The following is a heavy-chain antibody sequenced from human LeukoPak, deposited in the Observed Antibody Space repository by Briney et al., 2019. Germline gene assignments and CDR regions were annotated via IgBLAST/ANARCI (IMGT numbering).Heavy chain of an antibody. J-gene: IGHJ5*02. V-gene: IGHV4-31*03. CDR1: GGSISSGGYY. D-gene: IGHD1-26*01. CDR3: ARQRCSGSYYGNNWFDP. Sequence: PSQTLSLTCTVSGGSISSGGYYWSWIRQHPGKGLEWIGYIYYSGSTYYNPSLKSRVTISVDTSKNQFSLKLSSVTAADTAVYYCARQRCSGSYYGNNWFDPWGQGTLVTVSS. CDR2: IYYSGST.